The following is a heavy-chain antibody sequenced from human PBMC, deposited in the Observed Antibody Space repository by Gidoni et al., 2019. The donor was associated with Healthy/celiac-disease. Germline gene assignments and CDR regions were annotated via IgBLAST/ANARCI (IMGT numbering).Heavy chain of an antibody. Sequence: QVQLVESGGGVVQPGRSLRLSCAASGFPFSRFAMHWVRQAPGKGLEWVAVISYDGSNKYYADSVKGRFTISRDNSKNTLYLQMNSLRAEDTAVYYCARAGITMVRGVTGGWFDPWGQGTLVTVSS. J-gene: IGHJ5*02. CDR2: ISYDGSNK. D-gene: IGHD3-10*01. CDR1: GFPFSRFA. CDR3: ARAGITMVRGVTGGWFDP. V-gene: IGHV3-30*01.